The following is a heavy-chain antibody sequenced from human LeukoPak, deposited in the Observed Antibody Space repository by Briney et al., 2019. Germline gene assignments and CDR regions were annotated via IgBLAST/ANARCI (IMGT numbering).Heavy chain of an antibody. CDR3: ARAVRLYYGSGSYYTNWFDP. Sequence: ASVKVSCKASGYTFTSYGISWVRRAPGQGLEWMGWISAYNGNTNYAQKLQGRVTMTTDTSTSTAYMELRSPRSDDTAVYYCARAVRLYYGSGSYYTNWFDPWGQGTLVTVSS. D-gene: IGHD3-10*01. CDR1: GYTFTSYG. V-gene: IGHV1-18*01. CDR2: ISAYNGNT. J-gene: IGHJ5*02.